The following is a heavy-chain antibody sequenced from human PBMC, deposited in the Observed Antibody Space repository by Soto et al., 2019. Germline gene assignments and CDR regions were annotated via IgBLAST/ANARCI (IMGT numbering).Heavy chain of an antibody. J-gene: IGHJ6*02. CDR1: GFTFSSYE. V-gene: IGHV3-48*03. D-gene: IGHD6-19*01. Sequence: GGSLRLSCAASGFTFSSYEMNWVRQAPGKGLEWVSYISSSGSTIYYADSVKCRFTISRDNAKNSLYLQMNSLRAEDTAVYYCARVGGWPPERYGMDVWGQGTTVTVSS. CDR3: ARVGGWPPERYGMDV. CDR2: ISSSGSTI.